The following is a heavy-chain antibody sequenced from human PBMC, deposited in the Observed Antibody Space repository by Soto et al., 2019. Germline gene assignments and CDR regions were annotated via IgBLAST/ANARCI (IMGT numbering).Heavy chain of an antibody. CDR2: IYWDDDK. V-gene: IGHV2-5*02. CDR3: AHRQGPRTTVTTDFDY. CDR1: GFSLSTSGVG. Sequence: ESGPTLVNPAQTLTLTCTFSGFSLSTSGVGVGWIRQPPGKALEWLALIYWDDDKRHSPSLKSRLTITKDTSKNQVVLTMTNMDPVDTATYYCAHRQGPRTTVTTDFDYWGQGTLVTVSS. D-gene: IGHD4-17*01. J-gene: IGHJ4*02.